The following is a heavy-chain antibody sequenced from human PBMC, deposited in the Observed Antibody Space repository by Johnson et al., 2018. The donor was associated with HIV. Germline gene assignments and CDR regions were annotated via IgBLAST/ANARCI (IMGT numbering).Heavy chain of an antibody. D-gene: IGHD1-26*01. J-gene: IGHJ3*02. CDR1: GFTFSSYA. CDR3: ARDMVGATFDDAFDI. CDR2: ISYDGSNK. Sequence: QVQLVESGGGVVQPGRSLRLSCAASGFTFSSYAMHWVRQAPGKGLEWVAVISYDGSNKYYADSVKGRFTISRDNSKNTLYPQMNSLRAEDTAVYYCARDMVGATFDDAFDIWGQGTMVTVSS. V-gene: IGHV3-30*04.